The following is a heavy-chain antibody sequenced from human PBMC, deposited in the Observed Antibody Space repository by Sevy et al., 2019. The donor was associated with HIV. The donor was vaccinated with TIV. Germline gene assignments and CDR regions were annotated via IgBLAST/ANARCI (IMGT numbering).Heavy chain of an antibody. D-gene: IGHD6-19*01. V-gene: IGHV3-9*01. CDR1: GFTFDDYA. Sequence: GGSLRLSCAASGFTFDDYAMHWVRQAPGKGLEWVSGISWNSGSIGYADSVKGRFTISRDNAKNSLYLQMNSLRAEDXXXXXXXXXXXXXXXGWYYFDYWGQGTLVTVSS. CDR3: XXXXXXXXXGWYYFDY. J-gene: IGHJ4*02. CDR2: ISWNSGSI.